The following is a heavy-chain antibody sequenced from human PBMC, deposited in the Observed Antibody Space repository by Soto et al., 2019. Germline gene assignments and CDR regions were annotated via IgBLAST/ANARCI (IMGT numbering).Heavy chain of an antibody. CDR1: GYTLTELS. D-gene: IGHD2-15*01. V-gene: IGHV1-24*01. CDR2: FDPEDGET. J-gene: IGHJ6*02. Sequence: ASVTVSFQVSGYTLTELSMHLVRQAPGRGLEWMGGFDPEDGETIYAQKFQGRVTMTEDTSTDTAYMELSSLRSEDTAVYYCATPELGYPYYYGMDVWGQGTTVTVSS. CDR3: ATPELGYPYYYGMDV.